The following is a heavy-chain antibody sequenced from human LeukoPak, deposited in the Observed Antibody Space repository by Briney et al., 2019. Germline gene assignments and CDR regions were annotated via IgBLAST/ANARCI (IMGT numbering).Heavy chain of an antibody. Sequence: GASVKVSCKVSGYTLTELSMHWVRQAPGKGLEWVGGFDPEDGETIYAQKFQGRVTMTEDTSTDTAYMELSSLRSEDTAVYYCATSSGPYDAFDIWGQGTMVTVSS. CDR2: FDPEDGET. CDR1: GYTLTELS. V-gene: IGHV1-24*01. J-gene: IGHJ3*02. D-gene: IGHD3-22*01. CDR3: ATSSGPYDAFDI.